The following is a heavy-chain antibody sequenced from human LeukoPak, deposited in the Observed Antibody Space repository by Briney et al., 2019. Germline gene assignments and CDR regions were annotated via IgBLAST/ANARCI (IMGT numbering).Heavy chain of an antibody. CDR1: GYTFSSYA. CDR2: IIPIFGTA. V-gene: IGHV1-69*13. Sequence: GASVKVSCKASGYTFSSYAIYWVRQAPGQGLEWMGGIIPIFGTANYAQKFQGRVTITADESTSTAYMELSSLRSEDTAVYYCASLTTAIETADYWGQGTLVTVSS. J-gene: IGHJ4*02. CDR3: ASLTTAIETADY. D-gene: IGHD5-24*01.